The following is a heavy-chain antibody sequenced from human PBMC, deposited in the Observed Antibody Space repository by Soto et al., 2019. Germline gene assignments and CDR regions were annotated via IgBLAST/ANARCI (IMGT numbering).Heavy chain of an antibody. CDR3: ASSLLTPFDY. CDR2: INSDGSST. V-gene: IGHV3-74*01. D-gene: IGHD7-27*01. Sequence: AGGSMRVSCAASGFTFSSYGRHWVRQAPGKGLVWVSRINSDGSSTSYADSVRGRFTISRDNAKNTLYLQLNSLRAEDTAVYYCASSLLTPFDYWGQGTLVTVSS. J-gene: IGHJ4*02. CDR1: GFTFSSYG.